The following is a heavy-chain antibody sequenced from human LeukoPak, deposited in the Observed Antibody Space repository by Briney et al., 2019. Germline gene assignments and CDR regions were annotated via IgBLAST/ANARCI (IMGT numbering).Heavy chain of an antibody. CDR3: ARDRWNEGFTGSLSLSRYNYRLDV. CDR2: IYYSGST. Sequence: SETLSLTCTVSGGSVSSGGYYWSWIRQPPGKGLECIGYIYYSGSTNYNPSVNSRVTMSADTSKNQFSLKLSSVTAADTAVYYCARDRWNEGFTGSLSLSRYNYRLDVWGQGTAVTVSS. J-gene: IGHJ6*02. CDR1: GGSVSSGGYY. D-gene: IGHD2-15*01. V-gene: IGHV4-61*08.